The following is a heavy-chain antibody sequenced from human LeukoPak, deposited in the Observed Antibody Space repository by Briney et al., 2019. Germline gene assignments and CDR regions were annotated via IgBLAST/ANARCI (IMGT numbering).Heavy chain of an antibody. J-gene: IGHJ4*02. CDR1: GYSFTSYW. V-gene: IGHV5-51*01. Sequence: GESLKISCKGSGYSFTSYWIGWVRQMPGKGLEWMGIIYPGDSDTRYSPSFQGQVTILADKSISTAYLQWSSLKASDTAMYYCARHDYESYYYDSSGYPDYWGQGTLVTVPS. D-gene: IGHD3-22*01. CDR3: ARHDYESYYYDSSGYPDY. CDR2: IYPGDSDT.